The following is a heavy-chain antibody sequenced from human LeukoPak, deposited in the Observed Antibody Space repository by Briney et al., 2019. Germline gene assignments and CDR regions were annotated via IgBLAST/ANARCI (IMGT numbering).Heavy chain of an antibody. CDR1: GFTFSTYS. CDR3: ARGSSSGWYYFDY. J-gene: IGHJ4*02. V-gene: IGHV3-21*01. D-gene: IGHD6-19*01. CDR2: ISSSSTYI. Sequence: GGSLRLSCAASGFTFSTYSMNWVRQAPGKGLEWVSSISSSSTYIYYADSVRGRFTISRDNAKNSLYLQMNGLRAEDTAVHYCARGSSSGWYYFDYWGQGTLVTVSS.